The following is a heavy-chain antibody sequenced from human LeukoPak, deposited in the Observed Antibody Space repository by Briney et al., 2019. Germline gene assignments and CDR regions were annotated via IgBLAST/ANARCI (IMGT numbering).Heavy chain of an antibody. CDR1: GFTFSSYA. CDR2: ISGSGGST. D-gene: IGHD6-13*01. V-gene: IGHV3-23*01. CDR3: AKDILPIAAAGTCFDY. Sequence: GGSLRLSCAASGFTFSSYAMSWVRQAPGKGLEWVSAISGSGGSTYYADSVKGRFTISRDNSKNTLYLQMTSLSAEDTAIYYCAKDILPIAAAGTCFDYWGQGTLVTVSS. J-gene: IGHJ4*02.